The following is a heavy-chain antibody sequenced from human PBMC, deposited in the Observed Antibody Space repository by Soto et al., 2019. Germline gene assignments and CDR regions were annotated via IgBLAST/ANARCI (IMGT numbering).Heavy chain of an antibody. V-gene: IGHV4-61*01. J-gene: IGHJ4*02. CDR3: ARIVVGVTVDL. D-gene: IGHD1-26*01. Sequence: SETLSLTCTVSDASVWSDSYFWTWIRQPPGKGLEWIAYISHTGDTNYNPSLKSRVTISIDTSRNQFSLTVASVTAADTAVYFSARIVVGVTVDLWGQGSLVTVSS. CDR1: DASVWSDSYF. CDR2: ISHTGDT.